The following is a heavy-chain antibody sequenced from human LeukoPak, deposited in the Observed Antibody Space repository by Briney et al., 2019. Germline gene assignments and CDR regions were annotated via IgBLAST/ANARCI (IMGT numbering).Heavy chain of an antibody. J-gene: IGHJ4*02. CDR3: AKSRPGTKWLRSLYYFDY. Sequence: GGSLRLSCAASGFTFRSYVMSWVRLAPGKGLEWVSGLNTDGAWIYYADSVKGRFTISRDNSENTLYLQMNSLRAEDTAVYYCAKSRPGTKWLRSLYYFDYWGQGTLVTVSS. V-gene: IGHV3-23*01. D-gene: IGHD5-12*01. CDR1: GFTFRSYV. CDR2: LNTDGAWI.